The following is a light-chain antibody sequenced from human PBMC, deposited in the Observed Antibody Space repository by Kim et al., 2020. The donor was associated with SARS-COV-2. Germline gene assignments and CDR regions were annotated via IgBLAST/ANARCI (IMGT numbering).Light chain of an antibody. J-gene: IGKJ1*01. V-gene: IGKV5-2*01. CDR2: ERI. CDR3: QQHDHFLWT. CDR1: QDTDDD. Sequence: ETTLTQSPAFMSATPRDTVDISWKARQDTDDDIIWNQQQPGKATVFIIQERISLVPGFSPRFSGSGYGTDFTVTLTNVESEDAAFYFCQQHDHFLWTLGLGTKVDIK.